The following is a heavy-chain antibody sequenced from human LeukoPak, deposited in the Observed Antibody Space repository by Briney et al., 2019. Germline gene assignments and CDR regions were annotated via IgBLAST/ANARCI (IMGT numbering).Heavy chain of an antibody. D-gene: IGHD6-13*01. Sequence: GGSLRLSCAASGLTVSSNYMSWVRQAPGKGLQWVSDIYSGGSTYYADSVKGRFTISRDNSKNTLYLQMNSLRAEDTAVYYCARGRQLAFDYWGQGTLVTVSS. CDR3: ARGRQLAFDY. J-gene: IGHJ4*02. CDR1: GLTVSSNY. V-gene: IGHV3-53*01. CDR2: IYSGGST.